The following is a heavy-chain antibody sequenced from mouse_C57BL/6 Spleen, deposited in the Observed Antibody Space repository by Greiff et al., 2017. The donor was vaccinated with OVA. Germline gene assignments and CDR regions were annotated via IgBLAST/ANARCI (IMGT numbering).Heavy chain of an antibody. D-gene: IGHD2-4*01. J-gene: IGHJ4*01. CDR2: IYPGDGDT. CDR1: GYAFSSSW. CDR3: ARGGVYYDYDYAMDY. V-gene: IGHV1-82*01. Sequence: QVQLQQSGPELVKPGASVKISCKASGYAFSSSWMNWVKQRPGKGLEWIGRIYPGDGDTNYNGKFKGKATLTADKSSSTAYMQLSSLTSEDSAVYFWARGGVYYDYDYAMDYWGQGTSVTVSS.